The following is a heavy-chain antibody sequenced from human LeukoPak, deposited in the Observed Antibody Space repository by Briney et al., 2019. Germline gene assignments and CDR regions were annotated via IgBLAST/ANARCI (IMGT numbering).Heavy chain of an antibody. D-gene: IGHD2-21*02. V-gene: IGHV3-23*01. J-gene: IGHJ4*02. CDR1: GFTFSSYA. CDR2: ISGSGGTT. Sequence: GGSLRLSCAASGFTFSSYAMSWVRQAPGKGLEWVSGISGSGGTTYYADSVKGRFTISRDNSKNTYLQMNSLRAEDTAAYYCAKDSRSTLPRGRLDYWDQGTLVTVSS. CDR3: AKDSRSTLPRGRLDY.